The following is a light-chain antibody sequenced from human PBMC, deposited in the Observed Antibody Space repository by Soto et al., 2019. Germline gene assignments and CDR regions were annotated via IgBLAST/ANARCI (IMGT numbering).Light chain of an antibody. V-gene: IGKV4-1*01. CDR2: WAS. J-gene: IGKJ2*02. Sequence: DIVMTQSPDSLAVSLGERATINCKSSQSLLYSSNNKNYLAWYQQKPGQPPKLLVYWASTRESGVPDRFSGSGSGTDFTLTISSLQAEDVAVYYCQQYYSTLCTFGQGTKVEIK. CDR1: QSLLYSSNNKNY. CDR3: QQYYSTLCT.